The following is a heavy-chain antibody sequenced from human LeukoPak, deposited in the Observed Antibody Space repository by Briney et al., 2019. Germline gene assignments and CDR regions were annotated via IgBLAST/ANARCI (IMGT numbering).Heavy chain of an antibody. CDR2: IYYSGST. CDR3: ARTTEAHSWRTRYYDYYMDV. D-gene: IGHD6-13*01. Sequence: SETLSLTCTISGDSISSGYYCWSWIRQPPGKGLEWIGYIYYSGSTNYNPSLKSRVTISVDTSKNQFSLKLSSVTAADTAVYYCARTTEAHSWRTRYYDYYMDVWGKGTTVTVSS. V-gene: IGHV4-61*01. CDR1: GDSISSGYYC. J-gene: IGHJ6*03.